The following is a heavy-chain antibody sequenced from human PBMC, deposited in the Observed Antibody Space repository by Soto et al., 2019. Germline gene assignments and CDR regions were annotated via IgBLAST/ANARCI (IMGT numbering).Heavy chain of an antibody. J-gene: IGHJ5*02. CDR1: GFTFSSYE. V-gene: IGHV3-48*03. CDR3: ARATSSGPNWFDP. D-gene: IGHD6-19*01. Sequence: EVQLVESGGGLVQPGGSLRLSCAASGFTFSSYEMNWVRQAPGKGLEWVSYISSSGSTIYYADSVKGRFTISRDNAKNSLYLQMNSLRAEDTAVYYCARATSSGPNWFDPWGQGTLVTVSS. CDR2: ISSSGSTI.